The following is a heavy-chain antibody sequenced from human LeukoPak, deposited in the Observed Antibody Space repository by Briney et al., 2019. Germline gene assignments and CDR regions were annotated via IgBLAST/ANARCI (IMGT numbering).Heavy chain of an antibody. D-gene: IGHD2-2*01. V-gene: IGHV1-2*02. CDR1: GYTFTGYY. J-gene: IGHJ4*02. CDR2: INPNSGGT. Sequence: ASVKVSCKASGYTFTGYYMHWVRQAPGQGLEWMGWINPNSGGTNYAQKFQGRVTMTRDTSIDTAYMELSRLRSDDTAVYYCARAAPYYCSSTSCLGYWGQGTLVTVSS. CDR3: ARAAPYYCSSTSCLGY.